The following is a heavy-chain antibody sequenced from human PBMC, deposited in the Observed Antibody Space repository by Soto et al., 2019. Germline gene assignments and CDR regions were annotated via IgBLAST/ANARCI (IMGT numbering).Heavy chain of an antibody. J-gene: IGHJ3*02. V-gene: IGHV3-23*01. D-gene: IGHD5-12*01. CDR3: AREGVYSDYGDAFDI. CDR1: GXTFSSNS. Sequence: GSLRLSCAASGXTFSSNSMSWVRQAPGKGLEWVSHISGSGGVTYYADSVKGRFTISRDNSKNTLNLQMNRMRVEDTAVYYCAREGVYSDYGDAFDIWGQGTMVTVSS. CDR2: ISGSGGVT.